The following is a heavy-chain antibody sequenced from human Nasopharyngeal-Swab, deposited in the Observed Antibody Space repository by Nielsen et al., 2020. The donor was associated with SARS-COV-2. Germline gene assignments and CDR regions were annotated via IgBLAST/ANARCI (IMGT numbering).Heavy chain of an antibody. D-gene: IGHD6-13*01. Sequence: VRQMPGKGLEWMGRIDPSDSYTNYSPSFQSHVTISADKSISTAYLQWSSLKASDTAMYYCARRGGTAGSDAFDIWGQGTMVTVSS. V-gene: IGHV5-10-1*01. CDR3: ARRGGTAGSDAFDI. J-gene: IGHJ3*02. CDR2: IDPSDSYT.